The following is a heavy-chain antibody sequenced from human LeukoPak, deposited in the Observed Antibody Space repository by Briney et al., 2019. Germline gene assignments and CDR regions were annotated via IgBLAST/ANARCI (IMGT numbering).Heavy chain of an antibody. Sequence: SETLSLTCAVYGEPFSGYYWTWIRQPPGKGLEWIGEINQGGTTNYNPSLRSRVTILIDTSRNQFSLRLSSVTAADTAVYYCARGRLFSGYRGNVGHEDFDYWGQGSLVTVSS. J-gene: IGHJ4*02. CDR1: GEPFSGYY. CDR2: INQGGTT. D-gene: IGHD5-12*01. V-gene: IGHV4-34*01. CDR3: ARGRLFSGYRGNVGHEDFDY.